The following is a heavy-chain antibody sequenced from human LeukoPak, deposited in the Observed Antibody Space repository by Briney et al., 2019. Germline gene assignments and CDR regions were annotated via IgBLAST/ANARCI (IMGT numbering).Heavy chain of an antibody. D-gene: IGHD2-8*02. Sequence: PGGSLRLSCAASGFTFSSYWMTWVRQAPGKGLEWVANRKQDGSETYYVDSVKGRFTISRDNAKNSLYLQMNSLRAEDTAVYYCARDGLFWYVYWGQGTLVTVSS. CDR3: ARDGLFWYVY. V-gene: IGHV3-7*01. CDR2: RKQDGSET. CDR1: GFTFSSYW. J-gene: IGHJ4*02.